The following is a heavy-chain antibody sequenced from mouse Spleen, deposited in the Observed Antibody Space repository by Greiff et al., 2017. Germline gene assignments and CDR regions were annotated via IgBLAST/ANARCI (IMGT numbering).Heavy chain of an antibody. D-gene: IGHD1-1*01. V-gene: IGHV1-72*01. CDR1: GYTFTSYW. CDR3: ALYGSSYDAWFAY. Sequence: QVQLKQPGAELVKPGASVKLSCKASGYTFTSYWMHWVKQRPGRGLEWIGRIDPNSGGTKYNEKFKSKATLTVDKPSSTAYMQLSSLTSEDSAVYYCALYGSSYDAWFAYWGQGTLVTVSA. J-gene: IGHJ3*01. CDR2: IDPNSGGT.